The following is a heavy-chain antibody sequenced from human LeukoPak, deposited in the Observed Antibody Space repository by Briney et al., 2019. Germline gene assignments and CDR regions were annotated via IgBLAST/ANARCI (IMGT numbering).Heavy chain of an antibody. V-gene: IGHV1-2*06. CDR1: GYTFTGYY. Sequence: ASVKVSCKASGYTFTGYYMHWVRQAPGQGLEWMGRINPNSGGTNYAQKFQGRVTMTRDTSISTAYMELSRLRSDDTAVYYCARDSAAQGDYYYYYGMDVWGQGTTVTVSS. J-gene: IGHJ6*02. CDR2: INPNSGGT. CDR3: ARDSAAQGDYYYYYGMDV. D-gene: IGHD3-16*01.